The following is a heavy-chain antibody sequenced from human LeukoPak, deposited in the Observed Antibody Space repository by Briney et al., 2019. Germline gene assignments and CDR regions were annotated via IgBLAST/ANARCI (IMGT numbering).Heavy chain of an antibody. CDR1: GGSISSSSYY. J-gene: IGHJ4*02. CDR2: IYYSGST. D-gene: IGHD4-17*01. V-gene: IGHV4-39*01. CDR3: ARLVPHYGEPYYFDY. Sequence: PSETLSLTCTVSGGSISSSSYYWGWSRQPPGKGLEWIGSIYYSGSTYYNPSLKSRVTISVDTSKNQFSLKLSSVTAADTAVYYCARLVPHYGEPYYFDYWGQGTLVTVSS.